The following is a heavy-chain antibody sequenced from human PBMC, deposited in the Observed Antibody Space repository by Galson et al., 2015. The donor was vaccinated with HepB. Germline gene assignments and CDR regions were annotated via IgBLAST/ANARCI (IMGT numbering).Heavy chain of an antibody. CDR3: AGDDTSGSYYGNYYYGMDV. D-gene: IGHD3-10*01. V-gene: IGHV3-21*01. CDR2: ISSSSSYI. CDR1: GFTFSSYS. J-gene: IGHJ6*02. Sequence: SLRLSCAASGFTFSSYSMNWVRQAPGKGLEWVSSISSSSSYIYYADSVKGRFTISRDNAKNSLYLQMNSLRAEDTAGYYCAGDDTSGSYYGNYYYGMDVWGQGTTVTVSS.